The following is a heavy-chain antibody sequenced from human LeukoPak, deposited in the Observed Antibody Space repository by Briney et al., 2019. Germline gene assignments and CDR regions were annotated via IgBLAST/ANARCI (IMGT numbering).Heavy chain of an antibody. D-gene: IGHD6-6*01. CDR3: ARIGYSSSSLDY. CDR2: INQDGSVK. CDR1: AFTFSNYW. J-gene: IGHJ4*02. V-gene: IGHV3-7*01. Sequence: GGSLRLSCAASAFTFSNYWMSWVRQAPGRGLEWVANINQDGSVKYYVDSVKGRFTISRDNAKNSQYLQMNSLRVEDTAVYYCARIGYSSSSLDYWGQGTLVTVSS.